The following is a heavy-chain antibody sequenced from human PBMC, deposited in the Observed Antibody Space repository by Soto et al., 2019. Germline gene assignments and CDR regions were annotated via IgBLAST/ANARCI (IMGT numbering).Heavy chain of an antibody. Sequence: GGSLRLSCAASGLTFRSYWMHWVRQAPGKGLVWVSRINTDGSVAMYVDSVKGRFTISRDNAKNTLYLHMNSLRAEDTAVYYCVRDKVPAAMGAHYYYGLDVWGQGTTVTGSS. CDR3: VRDKVPAAMGAHYYYGLDV. J-gene: IGHJ6*02. D-gene: IGHD2-2*01. CDR1: GLTFRSYW. CDR2: INTDGSVA. V-gene: IGHV3-74*03.